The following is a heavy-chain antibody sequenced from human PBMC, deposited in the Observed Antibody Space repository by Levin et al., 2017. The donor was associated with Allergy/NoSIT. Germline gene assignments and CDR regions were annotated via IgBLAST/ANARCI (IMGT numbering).Heavy chain of an antibody. CDR3: ARDRTTYCGGTCATPDRGFDF. V-gene: IGHV4-39*07. Sequence: SQTLSLPCTVSGGSISSGSYSWGWVRQPPGNELEWIGSVFDKGSSFYNPSLRSRTTISIDRSKNQFSLNLRSVTAADTAVYYCARDRTTYCGGTCATPDRGFDFWGQGTLVTVSS. CDR1: GGSISSGSYS. D-gene: IGHD2-21*01. J-gene: IGHJ4*02. CDR2: VFDKGSS.